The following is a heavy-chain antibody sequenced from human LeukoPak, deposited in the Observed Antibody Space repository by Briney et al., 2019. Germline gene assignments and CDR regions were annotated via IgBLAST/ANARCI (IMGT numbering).Heavy chain of an antibody. Sequence: GGSLRLSCAASGFTFSSYGMSWVRQAPGKGLEWVSYISDGGSTRYYADSVKGRFNISRDNAKNSVSLQMNNLRAEDTALYYCARHDSGDSYDYWGRGTLVTVSS. CDR1: GFTFSSYG. J-gene: IGHJ4*02. V-gene: IGHV3-48*03. CDR2: ISDGGSTR. D-gene: IGHD4-17*01. CDR3: ARHDSGDSYDY.